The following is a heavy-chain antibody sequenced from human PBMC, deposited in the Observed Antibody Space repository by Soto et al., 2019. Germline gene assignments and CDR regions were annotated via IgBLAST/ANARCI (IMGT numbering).Heavy chain of an antibody. CDR1: GGSISSYY. D-gene: IGHD3-3*01. CDR2: IYYSGST. V-gene: IGHV4-59*01. CDR3: ARDGPYDFWSGSFYYYYGMDV. Sequence: SETLSLTCTVSGGSISSYYWSWIRQPPGKGLEWIGYIYYSGSTNYNPSLKSRVTISVDTSKNQFSLKLSSVTAADTAVYYCARDGPYDFWSGSFYYYYGMDVWGQGTTVTSP. J-gene: IGHJ6*02.